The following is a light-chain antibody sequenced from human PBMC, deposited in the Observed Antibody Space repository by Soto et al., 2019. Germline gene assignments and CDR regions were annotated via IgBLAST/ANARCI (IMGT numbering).Light chain of an antibody. J-gene: IGLJ1*01. Sequence: QSVLTQPPSVSEAPRQRVTISCSGSSSNIGNNAVNWYQQLPGAAPKLLIYRDNQRPSGVPDRFSGSKSGTSASLAISGLQSEDEADYYCATWDDSLLAYVFGTGTKVTVL. CDR1: SSNIGNNA. V-gene: IGLV1-36*01. CDR3: ATWDDSLLAYV. CDR2: RDN.